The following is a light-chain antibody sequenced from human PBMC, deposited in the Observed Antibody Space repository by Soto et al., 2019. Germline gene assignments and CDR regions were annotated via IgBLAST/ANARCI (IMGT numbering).Light chain of an antibody. CDR3: QQYYTTLALS. Sequence: DIVMTQSPYSLAVSLGERATINCKSSQSVLYSSNNKNYLAWYQQKPGQPPKLLIYWASTRESGVPDRFSGSGSGTDFTLTISSLQAEDVAVYYCQQYYTTLALSFGGGTKVDI. J-gene: IGKJ4*01. CDR1: QSVLYSSNNKNY. CDR2: WAS. V-gene: IGKV4-1*01.